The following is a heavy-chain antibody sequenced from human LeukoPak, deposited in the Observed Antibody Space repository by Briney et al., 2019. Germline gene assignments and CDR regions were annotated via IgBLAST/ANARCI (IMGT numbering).Heavy chain of an antibody. Sequence: GESLKTSCKGSGYSFTSYWIGWVRQMPGKGLEWMGIIYPGDSDTRYSPSFQGQVTISADKSISTAYLQWSSLKASDTAMYYCARHGIQLWSPFDYWGQGTLVTVSS. V-gene: IGHV5-51*01. CDR3: ARHGIQLWSPFDY. D-gene: IGHD5-18*01. CDR1: GYSFTSYW. J-gene: IGHJ4*02. CDR2: IYPGDSDT.